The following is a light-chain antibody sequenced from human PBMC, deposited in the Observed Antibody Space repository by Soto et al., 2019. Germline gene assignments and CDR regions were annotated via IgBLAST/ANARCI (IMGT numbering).Light chain of an antibody. J-gene: IGLJ1*01. CDR3: SSYTSSSTYV. CDR2: DVS. CDR1: GSDVGTFNR. Sequence: QSVLTQPPSVSGSPGQSVAISCTGTGSDVGTFNRVSWYQQSPGTAPKLMIYDVSDRPSGVPDRFSRSKSGNTASLTISGLQAEDEADYYCSSYTSSSTYVFGTGTKVTVL. V-gene: IGLV2-18*02.